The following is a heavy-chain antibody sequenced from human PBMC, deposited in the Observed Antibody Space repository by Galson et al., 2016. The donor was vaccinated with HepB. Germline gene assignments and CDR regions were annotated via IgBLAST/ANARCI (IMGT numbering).Heavy chain of an antibody. J-gene: IGHJ4*02. CDR3: AKNSLRVIVGPADY. Sequence: SLRLSCAASGFTFSTYGMHWVRQGPGKGLEWVSVISYDGSHKYYADSVKGRFTISRDISKNTLYLQMNSLRAEDTAVYYCAKNSLRVIVGPADYWGQGTLVTVSS. D-gene: IGHD1-26*01. V-gene: IGHV3-30-3*02. CDR2: ISYDGSHK. CDR1: GFTFSTYG.